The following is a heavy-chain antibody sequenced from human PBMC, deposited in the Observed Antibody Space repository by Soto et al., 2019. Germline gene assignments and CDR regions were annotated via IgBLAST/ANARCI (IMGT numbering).Heavy chain of an antibody. CDR3: ARDWAAAGPFDY. V-gene: IGHV3-11*01. Sequence: PGGSLRLSCAASGFTFSDYFMSWVRQAPGKGLEWLSYISDSGTTTYYADSGKGRFTISRDNAKNSLYLQMNSLRAEDTAVYYCARDWAAAGPFDYWGQGTLVTVSS. CDR2: ISDSGTTT. CDR1: GFTFSDYF. D-gene: IGHD6-13*01. J-gene: IGHJ4*02.